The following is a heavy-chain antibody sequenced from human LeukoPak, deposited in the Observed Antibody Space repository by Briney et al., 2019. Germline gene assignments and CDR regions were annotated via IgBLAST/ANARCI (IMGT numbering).Heavy chain of an antibody. D-gene: IGHD3-22*01. CDR2: INPNSGGT. CDR3: ARVRIGGDYYDSSGYYPDY. CDR1: GYTFTGYY. Sequence: ASVKVSCKASGYTFTGYYMHWVRQAPGQGLEWMGWINPNSGGTNYAQKFRGRVTMTRDTSIGTAYMELSRLRSDDTAVYYCARVRIGGDYYDSSGYYPDYWGQGTLVTVSS. V-gene: IGHV1-2*02. J-gene: IGHJ4*02.